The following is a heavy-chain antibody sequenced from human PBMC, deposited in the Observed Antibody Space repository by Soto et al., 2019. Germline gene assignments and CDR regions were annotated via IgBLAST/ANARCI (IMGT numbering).Heavy chain of an antibody. D-gene: IGHD2-15*01. CDR2: INHSGST. V-gene: IGHV4-34*01. CDR1: GASFSGYY. CDR3: AREPNPALLGSGGSRNWFDP. Sequence: SETLCLTCAVYGASFSGYYLSWIRQPPGKGLEWIGEINHSGSTNYNPSLKSRVTISVDTSKNQFSLKLSSVTAADTAVYYCAREPNPALLGSGGSRNWFDPWGQGTLVTVSS. J-gene: IGHJ5*02.